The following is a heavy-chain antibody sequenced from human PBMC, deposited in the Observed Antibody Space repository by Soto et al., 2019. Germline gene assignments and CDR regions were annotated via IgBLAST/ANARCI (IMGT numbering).Heavy chain of an antibody. J-gene: IGHJ3*01. CDR1: GYTFTSSG. CDR3: ARAFFYQGSDSRGYSFDAFEF. V-gene: IGHV1-18*01. CDR2: ISAHTGSS. Sequence: QVQLVQSGAEVKKPGASVKVSCKASGYTFTSSGMSWVRQAPGQGLEWMGWISAHTGSSEYAQRFQGRVTMTTDRSTSTAYMELRSLRSDDKAVYYCARAFFYQGSDSRGYSFDAFEFWGPGTLVTGSS. D-gene: IGHD3-22*01.